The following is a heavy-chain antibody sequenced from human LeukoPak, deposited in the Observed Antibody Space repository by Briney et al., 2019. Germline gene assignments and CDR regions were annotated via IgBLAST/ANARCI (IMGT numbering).Heavy chain of an antibody. CDR1: GYTFTSYA. CDR3: ARAGSVWPIDY. J-gene: IGHJ4*02. D-gene: IGHD2-21*01. Sequence: ASVEVSCKASGYTFTSYAMHWVRQAPGQRLEWMGWINAGNGNTKYSQKFQGRVTITRDTSASTAYMELSSLRSEDTAVYYCARAGSVWPIDYWGQGTLVTVSS. V-gene: IGHV1-3*01. CDR2: INAGNGNT.